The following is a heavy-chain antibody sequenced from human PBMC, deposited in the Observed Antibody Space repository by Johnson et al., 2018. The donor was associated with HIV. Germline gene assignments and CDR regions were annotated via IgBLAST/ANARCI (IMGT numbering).Heavy chain of an antibody. CDR1: GFTFSSYG. D-gene: IGHD1-14*01. J-gene: IGHJ3*02. V-gene: IGHV3-66*01. Sequence: VQLVESGGGVVQPGRSLRLSCAASGFTFSSYGMHWVRQAPGKGLEWVSVIYSGGSTYYADSVKGRFTISRDNSKNTLYLQMNSLGAEDTAVYYCARDGMAATKANIWGQGTMVTVSS. CDR3: ARDGMAATKANI. CDR2: IYSGGST.